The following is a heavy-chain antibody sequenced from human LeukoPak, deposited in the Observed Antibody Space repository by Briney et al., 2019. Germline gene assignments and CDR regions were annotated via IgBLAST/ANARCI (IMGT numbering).Heavy chain of an antibody. J-gene: IGHJ6*03. Sequence: KPSETLSLTWGVYGGSFSGYYWSWIRQPPGKGLGWIGEINHSVSTNYNPSLKSRVTISVDTSKNQFSLKLSSVTAADTAVYDCATRESLLWFGELSRYYYMDVWGKGTTVTVS. CDR1: GGSFSGYY. D-gene: IGHD3-10*01. V-gene: IGHV4-34*01. CDR3: ATRESLLWFGELSRYYYMDV. CDR2: INHSVST.